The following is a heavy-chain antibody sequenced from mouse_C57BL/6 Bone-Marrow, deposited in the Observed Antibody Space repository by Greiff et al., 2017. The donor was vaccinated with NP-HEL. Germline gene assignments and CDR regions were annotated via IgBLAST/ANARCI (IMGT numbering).Heavy chain of an antibody. Sequence: QVQLKESGAELVRPGTSVKMSCKASGYTFTNYWIGWAKQRPGHGLEWIGDIYPGGGYTNYNEKFKGKATLTADKSSSTAYMQFSSLTSEDSAIYYRARWGLRRDYAMNYWGQGTSVTVSS. CDR3: ARWGLRRDYAMNY. J-gene: IGHJ4*01. V-gene: IGHV1-63*01. CDR1: GYTFTNYW. CDR2: IYPGGGYT. D-gene: IGHD2-4*01.